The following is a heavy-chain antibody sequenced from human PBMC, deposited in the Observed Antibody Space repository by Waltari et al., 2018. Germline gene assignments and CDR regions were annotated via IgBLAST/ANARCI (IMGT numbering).Heavy chain of an antibody. CDR2: INPNSGAT. CDR3: ARVLSTVQLGIFAY. Sequence: QVQMVQSGAEVKTPGASVKVSGKASGYSCTAYYWHWVRQAPGQGLEWMGRINPNSGATTDAQMFQGRVTMTRDTSISTAYMEVTGLRSDDTAVYYCARVLSTVQLGIFAYWGQGTVVTVSS. CDR1: GYSCTAYY. D-gene: IGHD7-27*01. J-gene: IGHJ4*02. V-gene: IGHV1-2*06.